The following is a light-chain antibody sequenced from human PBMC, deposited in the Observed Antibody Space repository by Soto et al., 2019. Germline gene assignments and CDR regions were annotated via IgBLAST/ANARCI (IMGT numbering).Light chain of an antibody. CDR1: QNVSSGY. V-gene: IGKV3-20*01. CDR3: QQYGSTPPT. J-gene: IGKJ3*01. CDR2: GAS. Sequence: EIVLTQSPGTLSVSPGERVTLSCRASQNVSSGYLAWYQQKPGQAPRLLIYGASTRAAGIPDRFSGNGSGTDFALTLSRLEPEDFGVYHCQQYGSTPPTFGPGTKVESK.